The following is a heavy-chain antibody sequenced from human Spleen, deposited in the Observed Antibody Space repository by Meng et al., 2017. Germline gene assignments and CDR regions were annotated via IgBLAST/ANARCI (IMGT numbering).Heavy chain of an antibody. Sequence: GGSLRLSCAASGFTFSSYSMNWVRQAPGKGLEWVSSISSSSSYIYYADSVKGRFTISRDNAKNSLYLQMNSLRAEDTAVYYCARDKGRMDEDVVDIWGQGTMVTVSS. CDR3: ARDKGRMDEDVVDI. J-gene: IGHJ3*02. D-gene: IGHD3/OR15-3a*01. CDR1: GFTFSSYS. V-gene: IGHV3-21*01. CDR2: ISSSSSYI.